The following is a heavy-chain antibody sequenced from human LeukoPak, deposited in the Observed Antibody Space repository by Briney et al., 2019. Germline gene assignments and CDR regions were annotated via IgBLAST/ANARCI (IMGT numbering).Heavy chain of an antibody. CDR2: MNPNSGGT. J-gene: IGHJ4*02. V-gene: IGHV1-2*02. D-gene: IGHD2-21*02. CDR1: GYMFTGYY. Sequence: GASVKVSCKASGYMFTGYYMHWVRQAPGQGLEWMGWMNPNSGGTNYAQKFQGRVTKTRDTSISTAYMELSSLRSDDTAVYYCARGYCSGDCFTLFDYWGQGTLVTVSS. CDR3: ARGYCSGDCFTLFDY.